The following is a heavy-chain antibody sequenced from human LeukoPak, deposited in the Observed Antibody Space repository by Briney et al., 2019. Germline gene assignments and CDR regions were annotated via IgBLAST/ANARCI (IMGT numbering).Heavy chain of an antibody. D-gene: IGHD3-10*01. V-gene: IGHV3-20*04. J-gene: IGHJ4*02. CDR2: INWNGGST. Sequence: PGGSLRLSCAASGFTFDDYGMSWVRQAPGKGLEWVSGINWNGGSTGYADPVKGRFTISRDNAKNSLYLQMNSLRAEDTALYYCARVNYGSGSYTYYFDYWGQGTLVTVSS. CDR3: ARVNYGSGSYTYYFDY. CDR1: GFTFDDYG.